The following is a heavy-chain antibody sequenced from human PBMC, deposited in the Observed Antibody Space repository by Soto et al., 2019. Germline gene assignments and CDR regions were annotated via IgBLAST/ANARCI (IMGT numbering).Heavy chain of an antibody. CDR2: IYYSGST. CDR3: ARETHDHSNYGAGDAFDI. J-gene: IGHJ3*02. D-gene: IGHD4-4*01. CDR1: GGSISSGGYY. Sequence: SETLSLTCTVSGGSISSGGYYWSWIRQHPGKGLEWIGYIYYSGSTYYNPSLKSRVTISVDTSKNQFSLKLSSVTAADTAVYYCARETHDHSNYGAGDAFDIWGQGTMVTVSS. V-gene: IGHV4-31*03.